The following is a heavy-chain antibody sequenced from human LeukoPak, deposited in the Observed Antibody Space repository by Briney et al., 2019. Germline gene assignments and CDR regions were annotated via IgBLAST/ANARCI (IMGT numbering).Heavy chain of an antibody. CDR3: ARDSSLQPYYYYMDV. Sequence: GSSLRLSCAASEFPFSIYAMHWFRQAPGKGLQWVAVISYDGSNKYYADSVKGRFTISRDNSKNTLYLQMISLRADDTAAYYCARDSSLQPYYYYMDVWGKGTTVIVSS. CDR1: EFPFSIYA. V-gene: IGHV3-30*01. CDR2: ISYDGSNK. J-gene: IGHJ6*03. D-gene: IGHD6-13*01.